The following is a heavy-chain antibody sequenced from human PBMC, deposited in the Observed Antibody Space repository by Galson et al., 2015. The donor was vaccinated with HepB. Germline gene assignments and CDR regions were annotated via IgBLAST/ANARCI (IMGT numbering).Heavy chain of an antibody. CDR3: ARLDLWYLGDLAEMATFED. V-gene: IGHV4-59*01. J-gene: IGHJ4*02. CDR2: IYYSGST. Sequence: ETLSLTCTVSGGSISSYYWSWIRQPPGKGLEWIGYIYYSGSTNYNPSLKSRVTISVDTSKNQFSLKLSSVTAADTAVYYCARLDLWYLGDLAEMATFEDWGQGTLVTVSS. CDR1: GGSISSYY. D-gene: IGHD5-24*01.